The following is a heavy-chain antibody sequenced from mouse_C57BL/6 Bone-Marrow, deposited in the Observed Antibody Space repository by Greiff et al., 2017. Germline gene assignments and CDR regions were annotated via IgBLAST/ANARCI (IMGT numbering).Heavy chain of an antibody. D-gene: IGHD2-4*01. CDR1: GYSITSGYY. Sequence: EVQLQESGPGLVKPSQSLSLTCSVTGYSITSGYYWNWIRQFPGNKLEWMGYISYDGSNNYHPSLKNRISITRDTSKNQFFLKLNSVTTEDTATYYCARIYYDYDGGFDYWGQGTTLTVSS. J-gene: IGHJ2*01. CDR3: ARIYYDYDGGFDY. CDR2: ISYDGSN. V-gene: IGHV3-6*01.